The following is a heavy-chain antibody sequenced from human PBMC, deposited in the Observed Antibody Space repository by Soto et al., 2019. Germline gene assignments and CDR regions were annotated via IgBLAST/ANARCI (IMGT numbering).Heavy chain of an antibody. Sequence: PSETLSLTCTVSGDSISSSAYYWGWIRQSPGKGLEWIGSFYYSGSTFYNPSLKSRVTISVDTSKNQFSLKLSSVTAADTAVYYCARHRGITGTDYWGQGTLVTVSS. CDR3: ARHRGITGTDY. CDR2: FYYSGST. D-gene: IGHD1-20*01. J-gene: IGHJ4*02. CDR1: GDSISSSAYY. V-gene: IGHV4-39*01.